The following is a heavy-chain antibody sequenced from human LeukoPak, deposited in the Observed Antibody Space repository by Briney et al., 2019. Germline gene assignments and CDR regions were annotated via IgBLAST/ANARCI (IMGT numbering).Heavy chain of an antibody. Sequence: PSETLSLTCAVYGGSFSGYYWSWIRQPPGKGLEWIGEINHSGSTNYNPSLKSRVTISVDTSKNQFSLKLSSVTAADTAVYYCARKGGYYYGSGSYYNDYYYYYYYMDVWGKGTTVTVSS. J-gene: IGHJ6*03. D-gene: IGHD3-10*01. CDR1: GGSFSGYY. V-gene: IGHV4-34*01. CDR2: INHSGST. CDR3: ARKGGYYYGSGSYYNDYYYYYYYMDV.